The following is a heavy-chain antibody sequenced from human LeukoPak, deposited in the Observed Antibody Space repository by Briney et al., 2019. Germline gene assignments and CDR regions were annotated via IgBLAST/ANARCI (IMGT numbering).Heavy chain of an antibody. J-gene: IGHJ4*02. CDR1: GYSFSNYW. CDR2: IYPGDSDT. V-gene: IGHV5-51*01. CDR3: ARRGSSGWHFYYFDY. Sequence: GESLKISCKGSGYSFSNYWIGWVRQMPGTGLEWMGIIYPGDSDTRYSPSFQGQVTISVDKFISTAYLQWSSLKASDTAMYYCARRGSSGWHFYYFDYWGQGTLVTVSS. D-gene: IGHD6-19*01.